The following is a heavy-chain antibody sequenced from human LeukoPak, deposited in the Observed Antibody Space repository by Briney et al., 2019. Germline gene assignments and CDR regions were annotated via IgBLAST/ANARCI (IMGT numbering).Heavy chain of an antibody. J-gene: IGHJ3*02. V-gene: IGHV3-30-3*01. CDR3: ARVDHYYDSSGYSNRAFDI. D-gene: IGHD3-22*01. Sequence: GGSLRLSCAASGFTFSNYAMHWVRQAPGKGLEWVAVISYDGSNEYYADSVKGRFTISRDNSKNTLYLQMNSLRAEDTAVYYCARVDHYYDSSGYSNRAFDIWGQGTMVTVSS. CDR1: GFTFSNYA. CDR2: ISYDGSNE.